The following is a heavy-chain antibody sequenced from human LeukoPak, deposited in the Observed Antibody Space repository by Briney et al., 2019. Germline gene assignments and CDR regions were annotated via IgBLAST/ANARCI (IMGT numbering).Heavy chain of an antibody. V-gene: IGHV3-23*01. Sequence: GESLTLSCAASGFTFSNYANNWFLHAPGEGLEWVSTISSVGDSTYYAESVKGRFTMSRDNSKNTLHLQMNSLTVEDTAIYYWAKRADGCSGVSCYYYYMDFWGKGTTVTVSS. D-gene: IGHD2-15*01. CDR2: ISSVGDST. CDR1: GFTFSNYA. CDR3: AKRADGCSGVSCYYYYMDF. J-gene: IGHJ6*03.